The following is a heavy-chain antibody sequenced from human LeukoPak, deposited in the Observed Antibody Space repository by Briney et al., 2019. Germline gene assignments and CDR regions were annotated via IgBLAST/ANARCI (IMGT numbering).Heavy chain of an antibody. J-gene: IGHJ4*02. V-gene: IGHV3-7*03. Sequence: PGGSLRLSCAASGFTFSSYWMTWVRQAPGKGLEWVASIKPDGSEKYYVDSVKGRFTISRDNAKNSLYLQMNSLRAEETAVYYCARPIAAAGSWGQGTLVTVSS. CDR3: ARPIAAAGS. CDR2: IKPDGSEK. CDR1: GFTFSSYW. D-gene: IGHD6-13*01.